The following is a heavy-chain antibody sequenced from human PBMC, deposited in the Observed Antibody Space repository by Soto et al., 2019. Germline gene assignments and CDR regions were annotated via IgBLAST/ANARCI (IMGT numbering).Heavy chain of an antibody. CDR2: IIPILGIA. V-gene: IGHV1-69*02. J-gene: IGHJ6*03. D-gene: IGHD2-15*01. Sequence: QVQLVQSGAEVKKPGSSVKVSCKASGGTFSSYTISWVRQAPGQGLEWMGRIIPILGIANYAQKFQGRVTINAQKSTSKAYMELSSLRSEDTAVYYCARSRLYCSGGSCYSSGLDYMDVWGKGTTVTVSS. CDR3: ARSRLYCSGGSCYSSGLDYMDV. CDR1: GGTFSSYT.